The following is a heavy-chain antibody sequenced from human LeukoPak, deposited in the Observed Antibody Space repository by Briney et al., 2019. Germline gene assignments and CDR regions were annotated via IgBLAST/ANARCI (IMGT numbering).Heavy chain of an antibody. CDR2: ISSSSSYI. Sequence: PGGSLRLSCAASGFTFSSYSMNWVRQAPGKGLEWVSSISSSSSYIYYADSVKGRFTISRDNAKNSLYLQMNSLRAEDTAVYYCARDSSIAAAEMQHWGQGTLVTVSS. J-gene: IGHJ1*01. CDR3: ARDSSIAAAEMQH. D-gene: IGHD6-13*01. CDR1: GFTFSSYS. V-gene: IGHV3-21*06.